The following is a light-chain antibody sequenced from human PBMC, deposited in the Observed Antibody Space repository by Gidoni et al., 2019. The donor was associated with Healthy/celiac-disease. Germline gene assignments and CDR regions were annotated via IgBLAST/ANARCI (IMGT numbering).Light chain of an antibody. CDR3: QQSSNWPT. CDR2: VAS. Sequence: IVLPPSPANLSLSPGERATLSCRASQSVSSYLAWYQQQPGQAPRLLIYVASNRATGIPARFSGSGSGTDFTLTISRLEPEDFAVYYWQQSSNWPTFGGGTKVEIK. J-gene: IGKJ4*01. V-gene: IGKV3-11*01. CDR1: QSVSSY.